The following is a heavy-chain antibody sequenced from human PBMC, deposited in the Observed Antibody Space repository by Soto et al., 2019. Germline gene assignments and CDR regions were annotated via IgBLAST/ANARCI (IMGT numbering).Heavy chain of an antibody. J-gene: IGHJ4*02. D-gene: IGHD6-19*01. CDR3: ARAVEQWLVQGFWELVVGVDY. V-gene: IGHV1-18*04. CDR1: GYTFTSYG. CDR2: ISAYNGNT. Sequence: QVQLVQSGAEVKKPGASVKVSCKASGYTFTSYGISWMRQAPGQGLEWMGWISAYNGNTNYAQKLQGRVTMTTDTSTSTAYMELRSLRSDDTAVYYCARAVEQWLVQGFWELVVGVDYWGQGTLVTVSS.